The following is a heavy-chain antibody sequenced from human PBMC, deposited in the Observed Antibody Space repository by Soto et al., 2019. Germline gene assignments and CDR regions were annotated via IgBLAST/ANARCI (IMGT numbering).Heavy chain of an antibody. D-gene: IGHD3-10*01. Sequence: GESLKISCKGSGYSFTSYWIGWVRQMPRKGLEWMGIIYPGDSDTRYSPSFQGQVTISADKSISTAYLQWSSLKASDTAMYYCAGGGVRGVITRTRDYYGMDVWGQGTTVTVS. CDR1: GYSFTSYW. J-gene: IGHJ6*02. V-gene: IGHV5-51*01. CDR3: AGGGVRGVITRTRDYYGMDV. CDR2: IYPGDSDT.